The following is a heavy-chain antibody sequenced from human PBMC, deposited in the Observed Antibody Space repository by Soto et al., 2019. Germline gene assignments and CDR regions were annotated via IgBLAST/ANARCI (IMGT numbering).Heavy chain of an antibody. J-gene: IGHJ5*02. V-gene: IGHV3-21*01. Sequence: PGGSLRLSCAASGFTFSSYSMNWVRQAPGKGLEWVSSISSSSSYIYYADSVKGRFTISRDNAKNSLYLQMNSLRAEDTAVYYCARGACSSTSCYTEEGWFDPWGQGTLVTVSS. CDR1: GFTFSSYS. CDR2: ISSSSSYI. D-gene: IGHD2-2*02. CDR3: ARGACSSTSCYTEEGWFDP.